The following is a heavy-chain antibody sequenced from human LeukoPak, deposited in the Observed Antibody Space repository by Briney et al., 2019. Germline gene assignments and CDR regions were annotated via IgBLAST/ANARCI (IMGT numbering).Heavy chain of an antibody. V-gene: IGHV4-31*03. CDR1: GGSISSGGYY. Sequence: SETRSLTCTVSGGSISSGGYYWSWIRQHPGKGLEWIGYIYYSGSTYYNPSLKSRVTISVDTSKNQFSLKLSSVTAADTAVYYCARGVAGTVHFDYWGQGTLVIVSS. J-gene: IGHJ4*02. CDR3: ARGVAGTVHFDY. D-gene: IGHD6-19*01. CDR2: IYYSGST.